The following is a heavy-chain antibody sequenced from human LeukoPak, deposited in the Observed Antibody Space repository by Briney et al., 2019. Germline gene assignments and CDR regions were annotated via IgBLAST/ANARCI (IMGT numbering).Heavy chain of an antibody. CDR1: GFTFSSYS. CDR2: ISGSGDST. Sequence: PGGSLRLSCAASGFTFSSYSMNWVRQAPGKGLEWVSTISGSGDSTYYADSVKGRFTISRDISKNTLYLQMNNLRAEDTAVYYCARVRVFAKLSVVRPREVNRFDPWGQGTLVTVSS. J-gene: IGHJ5*02. V-gene: IGHV3-23*01. D-gene: IGHD2-21*01. CDR3: ARVRVFAKLSVVRPREVNRFDP.